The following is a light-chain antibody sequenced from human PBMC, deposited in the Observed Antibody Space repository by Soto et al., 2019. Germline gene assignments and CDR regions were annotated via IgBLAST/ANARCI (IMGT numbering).Light chain of an antibody. CDR3: MQALQAGYT. CDR1: QSLLDSNGYNY. CDR2: LGS. V-gene: IGKV2-28*01. J-gene: IGKJ2*01. Sequence: DIVMTQSPLSLPVTPGEPASISCRSSQSLLDSNGYNYLDWYLQRPGPSPQLLIYLGSNRATGVPDRFSGSGSSTDFTLKISRVEAEDVGVYYCMQALQAGYTFGQGTKLEIK.